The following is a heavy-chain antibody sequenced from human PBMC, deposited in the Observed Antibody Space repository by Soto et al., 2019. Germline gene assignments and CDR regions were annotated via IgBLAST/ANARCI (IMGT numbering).Heavy chain of an antibody. CDR1: GVSISSNY. J-gene: IGHJ6*02. D-gene: IGHD3-3*01. Sequence: PSETLSLTCIVSGVSISSNYWSWIRQPPGQRLEWIGYIHYSGSTNFNPSLKNRVVMSVDTSKDQFSLWLSSVPAADTAVYYCARSHPPTTFRAVTSRGLDVWGPGATLTVSS. CDR2: IHYSGST. CDR3: ARSHPPTTFRAVTSRGLDV. V-gene: IGHV4-59*01.